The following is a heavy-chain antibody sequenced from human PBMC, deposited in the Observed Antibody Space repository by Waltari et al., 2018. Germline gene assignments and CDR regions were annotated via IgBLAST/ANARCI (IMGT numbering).Heavy chain of an antibody. V-gene: IGHV4-4*07. J-gene: IGHJ5*02. CDR1: GGSISSYY. D-gene: IGHD6-19*01. CDR2: IYTSGST. CDR3: ARDKGGYSSGPNWFDP. Sequence: QVQLQESGPGLVKPSETLSLTCTGSGGSISSYYWSWIRQPAGKGLEWIGRIYTSGSTNYNPSLKSRVTMSVDTSKNQFSLKLSSVTAADTAVYYCARDKGGYSSGPNWFDPWGQGTLVTVSS.